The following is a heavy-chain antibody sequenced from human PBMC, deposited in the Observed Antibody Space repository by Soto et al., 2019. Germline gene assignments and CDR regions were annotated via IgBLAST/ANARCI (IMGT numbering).Heavy chain of an antibody. CDR3: ARGRPPKHLYYSSTSCSRMGLNWFDP. J-gene: IGHJ5*02. Sequence: SETLSLSCTVSGGSISCYYWRWIRQPSGKGLEWIGDSNYSGSTNYNPSLKSRVTISVDTSKNQFSLKLSSVTAADTAVYYCARGRPPKHLYYSSTSCSRMGLNWFDPWGQG. CDR2: SNYSGST. V-gene: IGHV4-59*12. CDR1: GGSISCYY. D-gene: IGHD2-2*01.